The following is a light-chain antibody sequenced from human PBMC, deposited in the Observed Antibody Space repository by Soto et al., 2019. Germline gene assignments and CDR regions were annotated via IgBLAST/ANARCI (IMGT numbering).Light chain of an antibody. CDR1: QSVTSSS. CDR3: QQYNNWPRT. J-gene: IGKJ1*01. V-gene: IGKV3-20*01. Sequence: EIVLTQFPGTLSLSPGDSATLSSRAIQSVTSSSLAWYQQQVGRAPRVLIYVASRRATGIPDRFSGSGSGTEFTLTISSLQSEDFAVYYCQQYNNWPRTFGQGTKVDIK. CDR2: VAS.